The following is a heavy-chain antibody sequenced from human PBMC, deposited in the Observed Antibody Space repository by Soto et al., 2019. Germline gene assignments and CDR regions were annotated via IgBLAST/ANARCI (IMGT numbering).Heavy chain of an antibody. CDR2: IYYSGST. Sequence: SETLSLTCTVSGGSISSYYWSWIRQPPGKGLEWIGYIYYSGSTNYNPSLKSRVTISVDTSKNQFSLKLSSVTAADTAVYYCARRRMVPAARYSSGWYGADPWFDPWGQGTLVTVSS. CDR3: ARRRMVPAARYSSGWYGADPWFDP. CDR1: GGSISSYY. V-gene: IGHV4-59*01. J-gene: IGHJ5*02. D-gene: IGHD6-19*01.